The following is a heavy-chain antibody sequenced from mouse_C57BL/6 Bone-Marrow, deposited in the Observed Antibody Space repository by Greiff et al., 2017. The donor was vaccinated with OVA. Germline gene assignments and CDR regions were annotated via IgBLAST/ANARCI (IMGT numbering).Heavy chain of an antibody. CDR1: GYTFTSYW. Sequence: VQLQQSGTVLARPGASVKMSCKTSGYTFTSYWMHWVKQRPGPGLEWIGAIYPGNSDTSYNQKFKGKAKLTAVTSASTAYMELSSLTNEDSAVYYCTRRNYGPYAMDYWGQGTSVTVSS. V-gene: IGHV1-5*01. J-gene: IGHJ4*01. CDR3: TRRNYGPYAMDY. D-gene: IGHD1-2*01. CDR2: IYPGNSDT.